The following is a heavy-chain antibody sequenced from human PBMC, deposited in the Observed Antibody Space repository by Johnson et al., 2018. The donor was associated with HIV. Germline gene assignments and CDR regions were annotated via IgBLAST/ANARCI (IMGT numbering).Heavy chain of an antibody. CDR1: GFTVSSNY. J-gene: IGHJ3*02. Sequence: VQVVESGGGLVQPGGSLRLSCAASGFTVSSNYMSWVRQAPGKGLEWVSVIFSGGSTYYADSVKGRFTISRDNSKNTLYRQMNSLRAEDTAVFYCARACRDGYTCDVFDIWGQGTMVTVSS. CDR2: IFSGGST. V-gene: IGHV3-66*01. D-gene: IGHD5-24*01. CDR3: ARACRDGYTCDVFDI.